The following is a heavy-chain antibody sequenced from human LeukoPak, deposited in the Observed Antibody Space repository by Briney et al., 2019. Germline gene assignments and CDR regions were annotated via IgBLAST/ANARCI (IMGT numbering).Heavy chain of an antibody. CDR1: RFTFSIYW. Sequence: GGSLRLSCAASRFTFSIYWMSWGRQAPGRGLEWVANINQDGSGTYYVDSVKGRFTISRDNGKNSLYLQMNSLRAEDAAVYYRASDCGVNSIDYWGQGTLVTVSS. CDR3: ASDCGVNSIDY. D-gene: IGHD4-23*01. V-gene: IGHV3-7*05. J-gene: IGHJ4*02. CDR2: INQDGSGT.